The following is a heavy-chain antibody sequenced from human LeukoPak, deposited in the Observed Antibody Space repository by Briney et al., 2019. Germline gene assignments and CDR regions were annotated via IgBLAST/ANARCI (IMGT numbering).Heavy chain of an antibody. CDR2: IDKKDKSYATAT. D-gene: IGHD1-26*01. V-gene: IGHV3-73*01. CDR1: GFTFSGSA. Sequence: GGSLRLSCAASGFTFSGSAIHWVRQSSGKGLEWVGQIDKKDKSYATATAYAASVKGRFTISRDDSINTAYLQMKSLKTEDTALYYCTRDSGTYNWFGPWGQGTLVTVSS. J-gene: IGHJ5*02. CDR3: TRDSGTYNWFGP.